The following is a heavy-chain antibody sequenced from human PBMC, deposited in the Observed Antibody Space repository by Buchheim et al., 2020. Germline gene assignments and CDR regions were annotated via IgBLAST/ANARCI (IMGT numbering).Heavy chain of an antibody. CDR1: GFTFSNYW. Sequence: EVRLVESGGGLVQPGGSLRLSCAASGFTFSNYWMHWVRQAPGKGPVWVSRINSDGCGTRYADSVKGRFTISRDNAKNTLYLQMNSLRAEDTAVYYCAAYSSGSWDWGQGTL. D-gene: IGHD3-22*01. CDR3: AAYSSGSWD. J-gene: IGHJ4*02. V-gene: IGHV3-74*01. CDR2: INSDGCGT.